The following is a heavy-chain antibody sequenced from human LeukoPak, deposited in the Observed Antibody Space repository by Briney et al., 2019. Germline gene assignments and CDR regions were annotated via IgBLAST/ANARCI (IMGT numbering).Heavy chain of an antibody. D-gene: IGHD1-26*01. V-gene: IGHV3-23*01. J-gene: IGHJ4*02. Sequence: GGSLRLSCAASGFTFSSYAMSWVRQAPGKGLEWVSAISGSGDSTYYADSVQGRFTISSGNSKDTLYLQMNGLRAEDTAVYYCAKDRGSYRLFDYWGQGTLVTVSS. CDR3: AKDRGSYRLFDY. CDR1: GFTFSSYA. CDR2: ISGSGDST.